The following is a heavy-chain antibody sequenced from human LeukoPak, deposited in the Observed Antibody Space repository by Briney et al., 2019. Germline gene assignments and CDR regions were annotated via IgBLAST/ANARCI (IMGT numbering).Heavy chain of an antibody. Sequence: GGSLRLSCAASGFPFSTYWMAWVRQAPGKGLDWVANIRKDGGAKFYAASVKGRFIISRDDAKNSLYLQMNNLRDEDTAVYYCASSHDSSGNDWGQGTLVTV. V-gene: IGHV3-7*01. CDR2: IRKDGGAK. CDR1: GFPFSTYW. D-gene: IGHD3-22*01. CDR3: ASSHDSSGND. J-gene: IGHJ4*02.